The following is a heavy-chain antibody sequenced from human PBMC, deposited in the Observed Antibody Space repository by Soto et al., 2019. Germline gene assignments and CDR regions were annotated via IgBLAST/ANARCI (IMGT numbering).Heavy chain of an antibody. D-gene: IGHD2-2*01. CDR3: ARKDCSSTSCYDHYFDY. CDR1: GGSISSSSYY. V-gene: IGHV4-39*01. CDR2: IYYSGST. J-gene: IGHJ4*02. Sequence: QLQLQESGPGLVKPSETLSLTCTVSGGSISSSSYYWGWIRQPPGKGLEWIGSIYYSGSTYYNPSLKSRVTISVDTSKNQFSLKLSSVTAADTAVYYCARKDCSSTSCYDHYFDYWGQGTLVTVSS.